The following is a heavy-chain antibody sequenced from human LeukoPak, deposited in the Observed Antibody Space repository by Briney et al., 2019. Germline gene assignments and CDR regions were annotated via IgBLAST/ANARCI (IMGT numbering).Heavy chain of an antibody. V-gene: IGHV3-23*01. D-gene: IGHD3-22*01. Sequence: PGGSLRLSCAASGFTFSSFAMSWVRQAPGRGLEWVSAISGSGGSTYYADSVKGRFTISRDSSKNTLYLQMNSLRAEDTAVYYCAKDLMGSSGYPFDPWGQGTLVTVSS. CDR2: ISGSGGST. CDR1: GFTFSSFA. CDR3: AKDLMGSSGYPFDP. J-gene: IGHJ5*02.